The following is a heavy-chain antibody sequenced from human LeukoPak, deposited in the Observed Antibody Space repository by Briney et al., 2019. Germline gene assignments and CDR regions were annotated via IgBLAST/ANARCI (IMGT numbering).Heavy chain of an antibody. CDR2: IYASGYT. Sequence: SDTLSLTCTVSGDSISSYSWSWVRQPAGKGLEWIGRIYASGYTDYDPSLRSRVTMSVDTSKNQFSLKLTSVTAADTSVFFCARNHIVTGTYFDSWGPGTLVTVSS. D-gene: IGHD2-21*01. CDR1: GDSISSYS. J-gene: IGHJ4*02. CDR3: ARNHIVTGTYFDS. V-gene: IGHV4-4*07.